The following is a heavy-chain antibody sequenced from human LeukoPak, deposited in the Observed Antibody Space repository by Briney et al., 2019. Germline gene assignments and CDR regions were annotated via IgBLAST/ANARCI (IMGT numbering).Heavy chain of an antibody. J-gene: IGHJ4*02. CDR1: GYSFTNYW. Sequence: PGASLKISCKGSGYSFTNYWNGWVRQMPGKGLEWMGGIYPCDSDTRYSPSFQGQVTISADKSISTAYLQWSSLTASDTAMYYCARFLLSRYCSSTSCSPPLGYWGQGTLVTVSS. V-gene: IGHV5-51*01. CDR2: IYPCDSDT. CDR3: ARFLLSRYCSSTSCSPPLGY. D-gene: IGHD2-2*01.